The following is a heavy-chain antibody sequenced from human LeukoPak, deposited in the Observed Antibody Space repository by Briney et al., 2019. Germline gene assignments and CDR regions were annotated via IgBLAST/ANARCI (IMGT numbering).Heavy chain of an antibody. CDR1: GFTFSSYS. V-gene: IGHV3-21*04. CDR2: ISSSSSYI. Sequence: GGSLRLSCAASGFTFSSYSMNWVRQAPGKGLEWVSSISSSSSYIYYADSVKGRFTISRDNSKNTLYLQMNSLRAEDTAVYYCAKEGSGWYGEYYFDYWGQGTLVTVSS. J-gene: IGHJ4*02. CDR3: AKEGSGWYGEYYFDY. D-gene: IGHD6-19*01.